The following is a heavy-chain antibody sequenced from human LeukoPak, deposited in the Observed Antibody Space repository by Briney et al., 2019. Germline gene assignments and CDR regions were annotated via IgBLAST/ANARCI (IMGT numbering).Heavy chain of an antibody. CDR3: AKDKGFDP. CDR2: ISGSGTSA. CDR1: GFTFSSYA. Sequence: GGSLRLSCAASGFTFSSYAMSWVRQAPGKGLEWVSAISGSGTSAYYADSVKGRFTISRDNSKNTLYVQMNSLRVGDRAIYYCAKDKGFDPWGQGTLVTVSS. V-gene: IGHV3-23*01. J-gene: IGHJ5*02.